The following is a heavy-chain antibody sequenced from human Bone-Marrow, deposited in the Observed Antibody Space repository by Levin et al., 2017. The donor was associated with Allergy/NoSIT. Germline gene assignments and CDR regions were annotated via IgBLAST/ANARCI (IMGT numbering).Heavy chain of an antibody. J-gene: IGHJ6*02. CDR3: ARDSLVYYGMDV. Sequence: GGSLRLSCAASGFAFSDYYMSWIRQVPGKGLEWIAYISSSGSPGTTIYYADSVKGRFTISRDNAKNSLYLQMNSLRAEDTAVYYCARDSLVYYGMDVWGHGTTVTVSS. CDR1: GFAFSDYY. V-gene: IGHV3-11*01. CDR2: ISSSGSPGTTI. D-gene: IGHD3-16*01.